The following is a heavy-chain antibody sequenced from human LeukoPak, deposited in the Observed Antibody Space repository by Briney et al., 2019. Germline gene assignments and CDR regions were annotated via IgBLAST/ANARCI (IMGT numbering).Heavy chain of an antibody. CDR1: GFTFSNYW. CDR3: ARGYSWYRVDY. Sequence: PGGSLRLSCAASGFTFSNYWMHWVRQAPGKGLVWVSRINSDGSTTTYADSVKGRFTISRDNAKNRLYLQMNSLRAEDTAVYYCARGYSWYRVDYWSQGTLVTVSS. V-gene: IGHV3-74*01. J-gene: IGHJ4*02. D-gene: IGHD6-13*01. CDR2: INSDGSTT.